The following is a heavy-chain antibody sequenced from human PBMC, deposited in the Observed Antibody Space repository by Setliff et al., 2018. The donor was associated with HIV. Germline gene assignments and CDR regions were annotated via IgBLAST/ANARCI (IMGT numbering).Heavy chain of an antibody. CDR3: AREPHELRYFDWLLYPAYYYYGMDV. D-gene: IGHD3-9*01. Sequence: GGSLRLSCAASGFTFSSYWMSWVRQAPGKGLEWVANIKYDVSEKYYVGSVKGRFTISRDNAKNSLYLQMNSLRAEDTAVYYCAREPHELRYFDWLLYPAYYYYGMDVWGRGTTVTVS. J-gene: IGHJ6*02. CDR2: IKYDVSEK. V-gene: IGHV3-7*01. CDR1: GFTFSSYW.